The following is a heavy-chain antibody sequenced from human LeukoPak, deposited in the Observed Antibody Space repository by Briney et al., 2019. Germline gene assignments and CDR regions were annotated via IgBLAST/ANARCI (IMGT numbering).Heavy chain of an antibody. CDR3: ARAAVDIVADYFYYLDV. CDR2: INWSGDVT. J-gene: IGHJ6*03. V-gene: IGHV3-20*04. CDR1: GFTFYDYG. Sequence: PGGSLRLSCAASGFTFYDYGFMWVRQVPGKGLEWVANINWSGDVTAYADSVKGRFTTSRDNTKNSVLLQMKSLRDEDTALYYCARAAVDIVADYFYYLDVWGKGTTVIVSS. D-gene: IGHD5-12*01.